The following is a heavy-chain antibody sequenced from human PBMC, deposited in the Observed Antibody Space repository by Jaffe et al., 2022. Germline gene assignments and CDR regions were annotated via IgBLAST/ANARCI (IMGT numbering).Heavy chain of an antibody. Sequence: EVQLVESGGGLVQPGRSLRLSCAASGFTFDDYAMHWVRQAPGKGLEWVSGISWNSGSIGYADSVKGRFTISRDNAKNSLYLQMNSLRAEDTALYYCAKDIGGFYGARSTGYFDYWGQGTLVTVSS. CDR1: GFTFDDYA. CDR3: AKDIGGFYGARSTGYFDY. J-gene: IGHJ4*02. D-gene: IGHD4-17*01. V-gene: IGHV3-9*01. CDR2: ISWNSGSI.